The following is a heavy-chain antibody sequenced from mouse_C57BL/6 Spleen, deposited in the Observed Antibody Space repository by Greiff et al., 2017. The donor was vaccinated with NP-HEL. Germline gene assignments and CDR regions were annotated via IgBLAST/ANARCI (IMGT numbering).Heavy chain of an antibody. D-gene: IGHD1-1*01. CDR1: GFTFSDYY. CDR3: ARAITTVVGRYFDV. J-gene: IGHJ1*03. CDR2: INYDGSST. Sequence: EVMLVESEGGLVQPGSSMKLSCTASGFTFSDYYMAWVRQVPEKGLEWVANINYDGSSTYYLDSLKSRFIISRDNAKNILYLQMSSLKSEDTATYYCARAITTVVGRYFDVWGTGTTVTVSS. V-gene: IGHV5-16*01.